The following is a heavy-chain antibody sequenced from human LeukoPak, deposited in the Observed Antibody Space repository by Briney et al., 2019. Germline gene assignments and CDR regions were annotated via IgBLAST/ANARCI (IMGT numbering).Heavy chain of an antibody. V-gene: IGHV3-74*01. J-gene: IGHJ6*02. Sequence: GGSLRLSCAASEFTFNTYWMHWVRQAPGKGLVWVSRINSDGFTTNYADSVKGRFTISRDNAKNTLYLQMNSLRTEDTAVYYCTRNPGMDVWGQGTTVTVSS. CDR2: INSDGFTT. CDR1: EFTFNTYW. CDR3: TRNPGMDV.